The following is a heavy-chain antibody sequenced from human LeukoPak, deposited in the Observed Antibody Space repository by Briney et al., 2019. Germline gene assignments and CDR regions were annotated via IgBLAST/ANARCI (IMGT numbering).Heavy chain of an antibody. V-gene: IGHV4-34*01. Sequence: SETLSLACAVYGGSFSGYYWSWIRQPPGKGLEWIGEINHSGSTNYNPSLKSRVTISVDTSKNQFSLKLSSVTAADTAVYYCAGYGSGSYYKAFDFWGQGILVTVSS. CDR2: INHSGST. CDR1: GGSFSGYY. CDR3: AGYGSGSYYKAFDF. J-gene: IGHJ4*02. D-gene: IGHD3-10*01.